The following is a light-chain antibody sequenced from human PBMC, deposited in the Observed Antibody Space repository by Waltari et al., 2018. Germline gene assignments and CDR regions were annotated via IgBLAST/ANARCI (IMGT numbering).Light chain of an antibody. CDR1: GSNIGAGYD. V-gene: IGLV1-40*01. Sequence: QSVLTQPPSVSGAPGQRVTISCTGSGSNIGAGYDVHWYQHLPRAAPKLLIDGSTSRPLGVPDRFFGSTSGTSASLAITGLQAEDEADYYCQSYDTSLSVVFGGGTKLTVL. J-gene: IGLJ3*02. CDR2: GST. CDR3: QSYDTSLSVV.